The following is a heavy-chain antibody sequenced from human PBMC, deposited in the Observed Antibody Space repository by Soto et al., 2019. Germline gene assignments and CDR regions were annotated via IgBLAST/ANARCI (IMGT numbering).Heavy chain of an antibody. CDR1: GYSFTSYW. CDR3: ASFTVVAATAGHYYYRKAV. D-gene: IGHD2-15*01. V-gene: IGHV5-10-1*01. CDR2: IDPSDSYT. Sequence: ASLKISCKGSGYSFTSYWISWVRQMPGKGLEWMGRIDPSDSYTNYSPSFQGHVTISADKSISTAYLQWSSLKASDTAMYYCASFTVVAATAGHYYYRKAVWGQGTTVTVSS. J-gene: IGHJ6*01.